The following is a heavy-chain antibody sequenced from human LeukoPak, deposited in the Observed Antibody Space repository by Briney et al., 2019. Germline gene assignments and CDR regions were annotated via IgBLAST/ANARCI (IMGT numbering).Heavy chain of an antibody. Sequence: PGGSLRLSCAASGFTFSSYSMNWVRQAPGKGLEWVSYISSSSSTIYYADPVKGRFTISRDNAKTSLHLQMNSLRVEDTAVYYCARPLGYSSGWAFDYWGQGTLVTVSS. D-gene: IGHD6-19*01. CDR2: ISSSSSTI. J-gene: IGHJ4*02. CDR3: ARPLGYSSGWAFDY. V-gene: IGHV3-48*04. CDR1: GFTFSSYS.